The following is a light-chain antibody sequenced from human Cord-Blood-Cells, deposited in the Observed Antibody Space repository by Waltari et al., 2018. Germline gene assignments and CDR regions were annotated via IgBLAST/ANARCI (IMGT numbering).Light chain of an antibody. V-gene: IGLV2-11*01. CDR3: CSDAGSYTWV. CDR2: DVS. CDR1: SSDVGGYNY. Sequence: QSALTQPRSVSGSPGQSVTISCTGTSSDVGGYNYVSWYQQHPGKAPKLMIYDVSKRPSGVPDRFAGSKSGNTASLTISGLQDEDEADYYCCSDAGSYTWVFGGGTKLTVL. J-gene: IGLJ3*02.